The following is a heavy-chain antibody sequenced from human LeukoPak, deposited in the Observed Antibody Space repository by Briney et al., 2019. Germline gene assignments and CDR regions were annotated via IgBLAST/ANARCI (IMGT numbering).Heavy chain of an antibody. CDR2: ISGSDGST. Sequence: GGSMRLSCAASGFTFSSYAMSWVRQAPGKGLEWVSGISGSDGSTNYADSVKGRFTISRENSKNTLYLQMNSLRAEDTAVYYCAKDSAKKYDDYWGQGTLVTVSS. CDR1: GFTFSSYA. V-gene: IGHV3-23*01. CDR3: AKDSAKKYDDY. J-gene: IGHJ4*02. D-gene: IGHD2/OR15-2a*01.